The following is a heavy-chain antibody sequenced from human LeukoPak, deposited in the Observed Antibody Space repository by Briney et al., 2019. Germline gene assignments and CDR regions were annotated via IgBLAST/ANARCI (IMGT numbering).Heavy chain of an antibody. CDR1: GGSISSGSYY. Sequence: SQTLSLTCTVSGGSISSGSYYWSWIRQPARKGLEWIGRIYTSGSTNYNPSLKSRVTISVDTSKNQFSLKLSSVTAADTAVYYCAGDRGGYDPQGFDYWGQGTLVTVSP. J-gene: IGHJ4*02. CDR3: AGDRGGYDPQGFDY. CDR2: IYTSGST. V-gene: IGHV4-61*02. D-gene: IGHD5-24*01.